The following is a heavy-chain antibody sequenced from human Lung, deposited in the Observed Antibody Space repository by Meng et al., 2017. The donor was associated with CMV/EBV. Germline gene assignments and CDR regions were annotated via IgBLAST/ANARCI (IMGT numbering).Heavy chain of an antibody. CDR1: GFTFSTYW. Sequence: LRLSCAASGFTFSTYWMHWVRQAQGKGLVWVSRINRDGSVTGYADSVKGRFTISRDNAKNTLYLQMNSLRAEDTAVYYCTRGFLEGYWGQGTLVTVSS. CDR2: INRDGSVT. D-gene: IGHD3-3*01. V-gene: IGHV3-74*01. CDR3: TRGFLEGY. J-gene: IGHJ4*02.